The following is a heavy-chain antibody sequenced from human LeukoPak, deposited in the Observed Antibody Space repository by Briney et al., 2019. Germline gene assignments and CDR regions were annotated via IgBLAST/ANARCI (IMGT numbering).Heavy chain of an antibody. CDR3: ARQYNYAHDY. CDR2: IHNDGSST. CDR1: GFTFSSCW. V-gene: IGHV3-74*01. J-gene: IGHJ4*02. D-gene: IGHD5-18*01. Sequence: PGGSLRLSCAASGFTFSSCWMHWVRQAPGKGLVWVSRIHNDGSSTNYADSVEGRFTISRDNAKNTLYLQMNSLRAEDTAVYFCARQYNYAHDYWGQGTLVTVSS.